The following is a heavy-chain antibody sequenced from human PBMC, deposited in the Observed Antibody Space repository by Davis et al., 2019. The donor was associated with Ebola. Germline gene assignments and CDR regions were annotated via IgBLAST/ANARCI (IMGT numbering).Heavy chain of an antibody. Sequence: MPSETLSLTCTVSGGSISYYYWNWIRQAPGKGLEWIGDIYYSGSTNYNPSLKSRVTISVDTSKNQFSLKPSSVTAADTAVYYCARVGAATGGELDHWGQGTLVTVSS. D-gene: IGHD3-16*01. CDR2: IYYSGST. J-gene: IGHJ4*02. V-gene: IGHV4-59*01. CDR1: GGSISYYY. CDR3: ARVGAATGGELDH.